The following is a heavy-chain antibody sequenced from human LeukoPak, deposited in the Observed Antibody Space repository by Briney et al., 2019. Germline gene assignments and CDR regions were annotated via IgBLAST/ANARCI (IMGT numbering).Heavy chain of an antibody. V-gene: IGHV3-53*01. Sequence: GGSLRLSCAASGFSFSSYNMNWVRQAPGKGLEWVSVIYRDAKTYYADSVKGRFTISRDISKNTLFLQMTSLRAEDTALYYCAKVKGWYGEGYFDYWGQGTLVTVSS. CDR3: AKVKGWYGEGYFDY. CDR2: IYRDAKT. CDR1: GFSFSSYN. D-gene: IGHD3-10*01. J-gene: IGHJ4*02.